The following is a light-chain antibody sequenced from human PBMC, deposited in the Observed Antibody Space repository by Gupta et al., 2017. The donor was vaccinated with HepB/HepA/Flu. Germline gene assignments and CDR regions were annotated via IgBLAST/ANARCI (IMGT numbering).Light chain of an antibody. Sequence: EIVMTQSPATLSVSPGERATLSCRASQSVSSNLAWYQQKPGQAPRLLIYGASTRATGIPARFSGSGSGTEFTLTIRSLQSEDFAVYYGQQYNNWPPTWTFGQGTKVEIK. CDR3: QQYNNWPPTWT. CDR1: QSVSSN. J-gene: IGKJ1*01. V-gene: IGKV3-15*01. CDR2: GAS.